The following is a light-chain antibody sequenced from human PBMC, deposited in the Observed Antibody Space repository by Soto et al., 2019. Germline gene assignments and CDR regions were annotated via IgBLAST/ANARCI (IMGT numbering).Light chain of an antibody. CDR3: CSYAGSSTYV. CDR2: EGS. CDR1: SSDVGSYNL. V-gene: IGLV2-23*01. Sequence: QSVLTQPASVSGSPGQSITISCTGTSSDVGSYNLVSWYQQHPGKAPKLMIYEGSKRPSGVSNRFSGSKSGSTASLTISGLQAEDEAAYYCCSYAGSSTYVFGTGTKVTVL. J-gene: IGLJ1*01.